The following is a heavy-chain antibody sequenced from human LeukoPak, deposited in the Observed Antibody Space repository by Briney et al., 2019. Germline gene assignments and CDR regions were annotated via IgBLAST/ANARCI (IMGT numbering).Heavy chain of an antibody. Sequence: SETLSLTCTVSGDSISNRNCWTWVRQPPGKGLEWISEIYHNGATNYKPSLKSRVTMSLDKSKNQFSLKLSSVTAADTAVYYCVRNAGNSDYDSWGQGTLVTVSS. CDR3: VRNAGNSDYDS. V-gene: IGHV4-4*02. D-gene: IGHD4-23*01. CDR2: IYHNGAT. CDR1: GDSISNRNC. J-gene: IGHJ4*02.